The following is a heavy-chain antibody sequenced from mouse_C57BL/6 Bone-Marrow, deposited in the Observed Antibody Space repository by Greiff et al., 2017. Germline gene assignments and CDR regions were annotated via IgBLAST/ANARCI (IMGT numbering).Heavy chain of an antibody. CDR3: SYYSNYAYDMED. J-gene: IGHJ4*01. CDR2: IYPGDGDT. D-gene: IGHD2-5*01. CDR1: GYAFSSSW. V-gene: IGHV1-82*01. Sequence: VQLQQSGPELVKPGASVKISCKASGYAFSSSWMNWVKQRPGKGLEWIGRIYPGDGDTNYNGKFKGKATLTVDNSSSTAYMQLSSLTSEDSAVYCCSYYSNYAYDMEDWGKGTTVTVSS.